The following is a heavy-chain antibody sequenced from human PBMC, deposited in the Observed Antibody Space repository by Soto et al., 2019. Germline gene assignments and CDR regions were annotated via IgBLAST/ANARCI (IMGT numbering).Heavy chain of an antibody. CDR3: ARDSLDYDSSGYYIL. Sequence: ASVKVSCKASGGTFSSYATSWVRQAPGQGLEWMGGIIPIFGTANYAQKFQGRVTITADESTSTAYMELSSLRSEDTAVYYCARDSLDYDSSGYYILWGQGTLVTSPQ. CDR2: IIPIFGTA. J-gene: IGHJ4*02. V-gene: IGHV1-69*13. D-gene: IGHD3-22*01. CDR1: GGTFSSYA.